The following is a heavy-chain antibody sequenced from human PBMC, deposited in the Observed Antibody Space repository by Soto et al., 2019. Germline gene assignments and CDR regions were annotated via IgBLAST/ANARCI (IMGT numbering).Heavy chain of an antibody. V-gene: IGHV1-69*13. Sequence: SVKVSCKASGGTFSSYAISWVRQAPGQGLEWMGGIIPIFGTANYAQKFQGRVTITADESTSTAYMELSSLRSEDTAVYYCAREGPYGDSDSERNWFAPWGQGTLVTVSS. J-gene: IGHJ5*02. CDR2: IIPIFGTA. CDR1: GGTFSSYA. D-gene: IGHD4-17*01. CDR3: AREGPYGDSDSERNWFAP.